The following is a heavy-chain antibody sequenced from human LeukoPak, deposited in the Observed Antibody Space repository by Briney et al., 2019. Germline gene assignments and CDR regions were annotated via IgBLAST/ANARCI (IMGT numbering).Heavy chain of an antibody. Sequence: GGSLRLSCAASGFTFSSYGMSWVRQAPGKGLEWVSAISGSGGSTYYADSVKGRFTISRDNSKNTLYLQMNSLRAEDTAVYYCAKDHDYYDSSGNFDYWGQGTLVTVSS. CDR2: ISGSGGST. J-gene: IGHJ4*02. CDR1: GFTFSSYG. V-gene: IGHV3-23*01. CDR3: AKDHDYYDSSGNFDY. D-gene: IGHD3-22*01.